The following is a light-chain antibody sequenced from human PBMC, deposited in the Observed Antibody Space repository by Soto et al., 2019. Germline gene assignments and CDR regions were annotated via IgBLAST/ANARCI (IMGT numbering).Light chain of an antibody. J-gene: IGKJ1*01. CDR3: QQYNDWPLT. V-gene: IGKV3-15*01. Sequence: EILMTQSPVTLSVFPGERATLSCRASQSVSSNLAWYQQKPGQAPSLLIYGAFTRATGIPARFSGTGSGTEFTLTISSLQSEDFALYYCQQYNDWPLTFGQGTKVDIK. CDR2: GAF. CDR1: QSVSSN.